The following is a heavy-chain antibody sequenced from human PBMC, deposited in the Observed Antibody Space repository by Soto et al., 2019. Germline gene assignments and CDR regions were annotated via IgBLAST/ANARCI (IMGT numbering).Heavy chain of an antibody. V-gene: IGHV3-23*01. Sequence: GGSLRLSCAASGFTFSSYAMSWVRQAPGKGLEWVSAISGSGGSTYYADSVKGRFTISRDNSKNTLYLQMNSLRAEDTAVYYCAKDLLPFWSGQNYYGMDVWGQGTTVTVSS. CDR2: ISGSGGST. D-gene: IGHD3-3*01. CDR1: GFTFSSYA. J-gene: IGHJ6*02. CDR3: AKDLLPFWSGQNYYGMDV.